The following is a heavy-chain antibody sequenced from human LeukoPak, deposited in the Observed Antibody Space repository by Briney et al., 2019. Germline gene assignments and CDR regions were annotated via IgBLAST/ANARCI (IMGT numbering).Heavy chain of an antibody. Sequence: ASVKVSCRASGHTFTSYYVHWVRQAPGQGLEWMGWINANSGGTDSAQKFQGRVTMTRDTSISTAYMELSRLTSDDTAVYYCARGPPQNSGNYFFDYSGQGTLVTVSS. V-gene: IGHV1-2*02. CDR3: ARGPPQNSGNYFFDY. CDR2: INANSGGT. J-gene: IGHJ4*02. D-gene: IGHD1-26*01. CDR1: GHTFTSYY.